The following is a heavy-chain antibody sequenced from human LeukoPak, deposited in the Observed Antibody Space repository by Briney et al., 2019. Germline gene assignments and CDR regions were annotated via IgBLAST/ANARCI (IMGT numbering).Heavy chain of an antibody. CDR1: GYTFTSYY. CDR3: ATEECSGGSCYSCY. J-gene: IGHJ4*02. V-gene: IGHV1-46*03. D-gene: IGHD2-15*01. Sequence: ASVKVSCKASGYTFTSYYMHWVRQAPGQELEWVGIINPSGGSTSYAQKFQGRVTMTRDTSTSTVYMELSSLRSEDTAVYYCATEECSGGSCYSCYWGQGTLVTVSS. CDR2: INPSGGST.